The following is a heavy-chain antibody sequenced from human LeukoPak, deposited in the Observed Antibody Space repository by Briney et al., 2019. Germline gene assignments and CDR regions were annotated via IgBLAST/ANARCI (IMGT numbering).Heavy chain of an antibody. CDR1: GYTFTGHY. D-gene: IGHD7-27*01. J-gene: IGHJ4*02. CDR3: ARDENWGPDY. CDR2: IHAGTGDT. V-gene: IGHV1-2*02. Sequence: ASVKVSCKASGYTFTGHYMHWVRQAPGQGFEWMGWIHAGTGDTNYAQKFQGRFTMTRDTSINTLYVELNRLTSDDTAVYFCARDENWGPDYWGQGTLVTVSS.